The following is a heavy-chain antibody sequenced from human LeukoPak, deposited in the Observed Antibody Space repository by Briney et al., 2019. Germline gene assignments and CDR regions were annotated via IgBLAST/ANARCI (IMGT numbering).Heavy chain of an antibody. J-gene: IGHJ4*02. Sequence: PGRSLRLSCAASGFTVSSYSMNWVRQAQGKGLDLVSSISSSSSYIYYADSVKGLFTISSDNAKNSLYLQMNSLRAEDTAVYYCARDLESIDGSGSQTLDYWGQGTLVTVSS. CDR3: ARDLESIDGSGSQTLDY. CDR2: ISSSSSYI. D-gene: IGHD3-10*01. V-gene: IGHV3-21*01. CDR1: GFTVSSYS.